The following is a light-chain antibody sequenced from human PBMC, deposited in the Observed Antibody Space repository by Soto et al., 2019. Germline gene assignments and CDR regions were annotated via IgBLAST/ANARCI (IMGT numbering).Light chain of an antibody. CDR3: QQYGSSPQT. CDR2: DAS. V-gene: IGKV3-20*01. J-gene: IGKJ1*01. CDR1: QTVRNNY. Sequence: EIVWTQSPGTLSLSPGERATLSCRASQTVRNNYLAWYQQKPGQAPRLLIYDASSRATGIPDRFSVGGSGTDFTLTISRLEPEDFAVYYCQQYGSSPQTFGQGTKVDIK.